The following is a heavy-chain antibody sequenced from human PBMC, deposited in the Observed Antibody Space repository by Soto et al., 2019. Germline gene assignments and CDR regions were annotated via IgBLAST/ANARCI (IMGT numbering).Heavy chain of an antibody. CDR1: GGSFSGYY. D-gene: IGHD6-13*01. V-gene: IGHV4-34*01. CDR2: INHSGST. CDR3: ARGPGFEGIAAADESGDFDY. Sequence: QVQLQQWGAGLLKPSETLSLTCAVYGGSFSGYYWSWIRQPPGKGLEWIGEINHSGSTNYNPSLKRLVTISVDTSKNQFSLKLSSVTAADTAVYYCARGPGFEGIAAADESGDFDYWGQGTLVTVSS. J-gene: IGHJ4*02.